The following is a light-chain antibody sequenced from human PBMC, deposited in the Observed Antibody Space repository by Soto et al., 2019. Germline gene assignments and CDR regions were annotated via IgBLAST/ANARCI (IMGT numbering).Light chain of an antibody. Sequence: DTQMTQYPSTLSASVGDRATIIGRASQSISSWLAWYQQKPGKAPKLLIYKASSLESGVPSRFSGSGSGTEFTPTISSLQPDDFATYYCQQYSSYWSFGQGTKV. CDR3: QQYSSYWS. CDR2: KAS. V-gene: IGKV1-5*03. CDR1: QSISSW. J-gene: IGKJ1*01.